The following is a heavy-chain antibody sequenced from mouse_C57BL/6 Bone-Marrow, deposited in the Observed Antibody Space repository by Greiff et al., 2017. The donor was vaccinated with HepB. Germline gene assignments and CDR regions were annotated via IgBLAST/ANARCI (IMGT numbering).Heavy chain of an antibody. V-gene: IGHV1-85*01. CDR3: ARSSWFAY. CDR1: GYTFTSYD. Sequence: VKVVASGPELVKPGASVKLSCKASGYTFTSYDINWVKQRPGQGLEWIGWIYPRDGSTKYNEKFKGKATLTVDTSSSTAYMELHSLTSEDSAVYFCARSSWFAYWGQGTLVTVSA. CDR2: IYPRDGST. J-gene: IGHJ3*01.